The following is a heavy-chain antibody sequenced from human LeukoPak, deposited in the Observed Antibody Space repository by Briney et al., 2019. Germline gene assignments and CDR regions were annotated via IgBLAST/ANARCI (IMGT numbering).Heavy chain of an antibody. D-gene: IGHD3-10*01. CDR1: GFTFSSYS. CDR3: AGGFGSYSPDY. Sequence: PGGSLRLSCAASGFTFSSYSMNWVRQAPGKGLEWVSYISSSGTTVYYADSVKGRFTISRDSAKSALYLQMNSLRAEDTAVYYCAGGFGSYSPDYWGQGTLVTVSS. V-gene: IGHV3-48*04. J-gene: IGHJ4*02. CDR2: ISSSGTTV.